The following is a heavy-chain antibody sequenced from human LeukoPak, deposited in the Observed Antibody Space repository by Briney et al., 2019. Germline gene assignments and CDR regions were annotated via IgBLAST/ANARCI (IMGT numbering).Heavy chain of an antibody. CDR2: IWYDGSNK. Sequence: GGSLRLSCAASEFTFSNYDMHWVRQAPGKGLEWVAVIWYDGSNKYYADSVKGRFTISRDNSKNTLCLQMNSLRAEDTAVYYCARGIAVAGTFWFDQWGQGTLVTVSS. J-gene: IGHJ5*02. D-gene: IGHD6-19*01. CDR3: ARGIAVAGTFWFDQ. CDR1: EFTFSNYD. V-gene: IGHV3-33*01.